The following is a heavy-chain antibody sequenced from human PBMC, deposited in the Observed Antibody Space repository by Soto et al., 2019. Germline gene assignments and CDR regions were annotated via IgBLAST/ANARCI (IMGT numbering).Heavy chain of an antibody. J-gene: IGHJ1*01. V-gene: IGHV1-69*01. CDR1: GGTFSNFA. CDR2: FIPIVGTL. CDR3: ARFEQLVLH. D-gene: IGHD6-13*01. Sequence: QVQLVQSGAEVKKPGSSVKVSCKASGGTFSNFAISWVRQAPGQGLEWMGGFIPIVGTLNYAQRFQGRLTISADESTSTAYMELSRLRSEDTAVYYCARFEQLVLHWGQGPLVTVSS.